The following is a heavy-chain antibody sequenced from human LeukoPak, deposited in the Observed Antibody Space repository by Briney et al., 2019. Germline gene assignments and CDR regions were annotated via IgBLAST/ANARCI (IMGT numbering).Heavy chain of an antibody. D-gene: IGHD3-10*02. J-gene: IGHJ4*02. CDR1: GFSFSDYY. Sequence: GGSLRLSCAASGFSFSDYYMTWFRQAPGKGLEWLSYISSSGRTTHYVDSVKGRLTISRDSGRKSVYLQMNSLTTDDTAFYFCAKELDTMFFDYWGQGALVTVSS. CDR3: AKELDTMFFDY. CDR2: ISSSGRTT. V-gene: IGHV3-11*01.